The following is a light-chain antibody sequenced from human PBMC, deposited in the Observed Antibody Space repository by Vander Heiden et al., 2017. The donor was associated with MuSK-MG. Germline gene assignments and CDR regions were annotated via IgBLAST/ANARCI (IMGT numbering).Light chain of an antibody. CDR3: AAWDAGLNGVV. V-gene: IGLV1-44*01. J-gene: IGLJ7*01. CDR1: SSNIGSNT. CDR2: SNN. Sequence: QTVVRQSAEASRSAGLRVTIACSGSSSNIGSNTGNRSQKLPGTAPKLRTSSNNQRPSGVTDPFAGSKSVTCACLAISVLQYEDESEDDGAAWDAGLNGVVFGGGTKLTGL.